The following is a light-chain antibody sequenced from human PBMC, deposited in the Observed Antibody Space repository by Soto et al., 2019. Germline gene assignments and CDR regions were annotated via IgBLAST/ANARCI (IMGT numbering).Light chain of an antibody. V-gene: IGKV3-20*01. CDR3: QQFSSYPLT. CDR2: DAS. J-gene: IGKJ4*01. CDR1: QSVSSSY. Sequence: IVLTHSPGTLSLYPGERAPLSCRSSQSVSSSYLAWYQQKPGQAPRLLIYDASSRATGIPDRFSGGGSGTDFALTISRLEPEDFAVYYCQQFSSYPLTFGGGTKVDI.